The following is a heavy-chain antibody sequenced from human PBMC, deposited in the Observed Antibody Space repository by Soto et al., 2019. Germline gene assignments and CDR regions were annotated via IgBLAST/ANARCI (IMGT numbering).Heavy chain of an antibody. CDR2: INTDGSIT. D-gene: IGHD2-2*01. V-gene: IGHV3-74*01. Sequence: EVQMVESGGGLLQPGGSLRLSCAASGFTFSTYWMHWVRQAPGKGLVWVSRINTDGSITSYADSVKGRFTISRDNAKNPVYPQMNRLRAEGTAVYHCARVGQGMYHFDYWGQGTLVTVSS. CDR1: GFTFSTYW. CDR3: ARVGQGMYHFDY. J-gene: IGHJ4*02.